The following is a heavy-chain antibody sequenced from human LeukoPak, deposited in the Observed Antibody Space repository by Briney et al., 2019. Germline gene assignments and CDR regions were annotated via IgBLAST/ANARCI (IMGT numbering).Heavy chain of an antibody. CDR2: IKSKTDGGTT. Sequence: GGSLRLSCAASGFTLSNAYMSWVRQAPGKGLEWVGRIKSKTDGGTTDYAAPVKDRFTISRDDSTNTLFLQMNSLKTEDTAVYFCTTDSTPVTTRGRYWGQGTLVTVSS. CDR1: GFTLSNAY. J-gene: IGHJ4*02. CDR3: TTDSTPVTTRGRY. D-gene: IGHD4-17*01. V-gene: IGHV3-15*01.